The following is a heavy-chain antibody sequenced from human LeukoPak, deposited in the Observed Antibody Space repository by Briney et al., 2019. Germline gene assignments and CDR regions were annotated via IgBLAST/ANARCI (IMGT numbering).Heavy chain of an antibody. CDR1: GDRVSTNSAA. CDR2: TYYRSKWYN. V-gene: IGHV6-1*01. J-gene: IGHJ6*02. CDR3: ARGKSDYDYYDLGV. Sequence: SQTLSLTCAISGDRVSTNSAAWNWIRQSPSRGLEWLGRTYYRSKWYNDYAVSVKSRITINPDTSMNQFSLQLNSVTPEDTAVYYCARGKSDYDYYDLGVWGQGTTVTVSS.